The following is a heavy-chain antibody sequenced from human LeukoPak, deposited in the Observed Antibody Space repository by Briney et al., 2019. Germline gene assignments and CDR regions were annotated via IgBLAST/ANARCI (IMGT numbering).Heavy chain of an antibody. D-gene: IGHD3-3*01. V-gene: IGHV3-21*01. CDR3: ASRRFFPGFDY. J-gene: IGHJ4*02. CDR1: GFTFSSYS. Sequence: GGSLRLSCAASGFTFSSYSMNWVRQAPGKGLEWVSSISSSSSYIYYADSVKGRFTISRDNANTSLYLQMNSLRAEDTAVYYCASRRFFPGFDYWGQGTLVTVSS. CDR2: ISSSSSYI.